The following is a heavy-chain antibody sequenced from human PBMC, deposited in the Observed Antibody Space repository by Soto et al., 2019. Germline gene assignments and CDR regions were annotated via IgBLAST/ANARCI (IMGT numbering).Heavy chain of an antibody. J-gene: IGHJ4*02. CDR2: TYYRSKWYN. CDR1: GDSVSDNSAA. CDR3: ARELPYYVSSDSYLDY. V-gene: IGHV6-1*01. D-gene: IGHD3-16*01. Sequence: AHTLSLTCAISGDSVSDNSAAWNWIMQSPSRGLEWLGRTYYRSKWYNDYAVSVKSRITVTPDTSKNQFSLHLNSVTPEDTAVYYCARELPYYVSSDSYLDYWGQGDLVTVSS.